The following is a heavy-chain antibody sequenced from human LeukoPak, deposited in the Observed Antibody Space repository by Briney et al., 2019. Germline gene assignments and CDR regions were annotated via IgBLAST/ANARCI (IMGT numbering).Heavy chain of an antibody. D-gene: IGHD6-13*01. Sequence: GSLRLSCAASGFTVSSNYMSWVRQAPGKGLEWVSVIYSGGSTYYADSVKGRFTISRDNSKSTLYLQMNSLRAEDTAVYYCARGEAGDYFDYWGQGTLVTVSS. V-gene: IGHV3-53*01. CDR2: IYSGGST. CDR3: ARGEAGDYFDY. CDR1: GFTVSSNY. J-gene: IGHJ4*02.